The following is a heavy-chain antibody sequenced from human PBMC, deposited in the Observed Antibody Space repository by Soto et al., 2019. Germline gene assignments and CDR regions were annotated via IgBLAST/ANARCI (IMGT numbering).Heavy chain of an antibody. CDR1: GFTFSSYT. CDR2: ISSSSSYI. J-gene: IGHJ4*02. Sequence: EVQLVESGGGLVKPGGSLRLSCAASGFTFSSYTMNWVRQAPGKGLEWVSSISSSSSYIYYADSVKGRFTISRDNAKNSLYLQMHSLRAEETAAYYCARVGDGYNIDYWGQGTLVTVSS. V-gene: IGHV3-21*01. D-gene: IGHD5-12*01. CDR3: ARVGDGYNIDY.